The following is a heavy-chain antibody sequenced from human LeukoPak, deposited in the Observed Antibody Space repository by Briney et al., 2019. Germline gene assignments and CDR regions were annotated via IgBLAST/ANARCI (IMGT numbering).Heavy chain of an antibody. CDR2: ISSSSSYT. CDR1: GFTFSNYE. V-gene: IGHV3-11*03. D-gene: IGHD1-26*01. Sequence: AGGSLRLSCAASGFTFSNYEMNWVRQAPGKGLEWVSYISSSSSYTNYADSVKGRFTISRDNAKNSLYLQMNSLRAEDTAVYYCARVRYGGPNWFDPWGQGTLVTVSS. CDR3: ARVRYGGPNWFDP. J-gene: IGHJ5*02.